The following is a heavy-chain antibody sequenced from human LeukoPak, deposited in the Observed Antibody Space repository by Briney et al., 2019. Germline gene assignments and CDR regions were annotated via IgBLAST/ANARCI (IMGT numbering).Heavy chain of an antibody. V-gene: IGHV3-53*01. CDR1: GFSVSSNF. CDR2: IYSGGST. J-gene: IGHJ4*02. Sequence: GGSLRLSCAASGFSVSSNFMSWVRQAPGKGLEWVSVIYSGGSTHYADSVRGRFTISRDNSKNTLYLQMNSLRVDDTAVYYCARDLAATEHPYSDFWGQGTLVTVSS. CDR3: ARDLAATEHPYSDF. D-gene: IGHD6-13*01.